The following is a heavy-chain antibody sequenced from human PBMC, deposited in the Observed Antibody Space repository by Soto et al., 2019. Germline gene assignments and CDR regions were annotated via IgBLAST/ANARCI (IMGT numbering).Heavy chain of an antibody. CDR1: GYTFTSYA. CDR2: INAGNGNT. V-gene: IGHV1-3*05. CDR3: ARGFPLWFDP. J-gene: IGHJ5*02. Sequence: QVQLVQSGAEKKKPGASVKVSCKASGYTFTSYAIDWVRQAPGQRLEWMGWINAGNGNTKYSQKFQGRVTITRDTPTSTAYMGLSSRRSEDTVGYCWARGFPLWFDPWGQGTLVTVSS. D-gene: IGHD3-3*01.